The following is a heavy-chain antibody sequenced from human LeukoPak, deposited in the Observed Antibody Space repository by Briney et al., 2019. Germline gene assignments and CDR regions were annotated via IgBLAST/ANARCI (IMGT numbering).Heavy chain of an antibody. D-gene: IGHD3-22*01. CDR2: IYHSGST. V-gene: IGHV4-38-2*02. CDR3: ARRYDSSGNYFDY. J-gene: IGHJ4*02. CDR1: GYPISRGYY. Sequence: PSETLSLTCTVSGYPISRGYYWGWTRQPPGKGLEGSGSIYHSGSTHYNPSLKSRVTIPVDTSKNQFSLKVSSVTAADTAVYYCARRYDSSGNYFDYWGQGTLVTVSS.